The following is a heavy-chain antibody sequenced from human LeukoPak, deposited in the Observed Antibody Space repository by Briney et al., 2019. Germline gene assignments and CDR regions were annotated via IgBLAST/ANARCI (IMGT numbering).Heavy chain of an antibody. D-gene: IGHD3-3*01. CDR3: ASRLHYDFWSGYYTGR. V-gene: IGHV4-39*01. CDR2: IYYSGST. CDR1: GGSISSSSYY. J-gene: IGHJ4*02. Sequence: SETLSLTCTVSGGSISSSSYYWGWIRQPPGKGLEWIGSIYYSGSTYYNPSLESRVTISVDTSKNQFSLKLSSVTAADTAVYYCASRLHYDFWSGYYTGRWGQGTLVTVSS.